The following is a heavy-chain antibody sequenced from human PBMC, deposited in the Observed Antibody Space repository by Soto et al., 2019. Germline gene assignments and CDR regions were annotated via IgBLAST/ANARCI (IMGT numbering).Heavy chain of an antibody. Sequence: SETLSLTCTVSGGSISSGGYYWSWIRQHPGKGLEWIGYIYYSGSTYYNPSLKSRVTISVDTSKNQFSLKLSSVTAADTAVYYCARDRMADYYGMDVWGQGTTVTVSS. CDR1: GGSISSGGYY. J-gene: IGHJ6*02. CDR3: ARDRMADYYGMDV. CDR2: IYYSGST. D-gene: IGHD2-15*01. V-gene: IGHV4-31*03.